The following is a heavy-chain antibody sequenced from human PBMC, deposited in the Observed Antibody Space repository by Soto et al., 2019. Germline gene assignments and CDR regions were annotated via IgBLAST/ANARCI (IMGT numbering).Heavy chain of an antibody. V-gene: IGHV1-69*13. J-gene: IGHJ4*02. Sequence: SVKVSCKASGGTFSSYAISWVRQAPGQGLEWMGGIIPIFGTANYAQKFQGRVTVTADESTSTAYMELSSLRSEDTAVYYCARDEGDYGEWGPPRYWGQGTLVTVSS. CDR3: ARDEGDYGEWGPPRY. CDR2: IIPIFGTA. D-gene: IGHD4-17*01. CDR1: GGTFSSYA.